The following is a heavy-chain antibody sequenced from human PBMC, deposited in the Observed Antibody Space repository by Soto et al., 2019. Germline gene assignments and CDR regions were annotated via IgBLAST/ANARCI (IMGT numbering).Heavy chain of an antibody. V-gene: IGHV5-10-1*01. J-gene: IGHJ4*02. CDR3: AILQYSNSSWDFDY. Sequence: GESLKISCKGSGYSFTSYWISWVRQMPGKGLEWMGRIDPSDSYTNYSPSFQGHVTISAEESISTAYLQWSSLKASDTAMYYCAILQYSNSSWDFDYWGQGTRVTVSS. CDR2: IDPSDSYT. D-gene: IGHD6-6*01. CDR1: GYSFTSYW.